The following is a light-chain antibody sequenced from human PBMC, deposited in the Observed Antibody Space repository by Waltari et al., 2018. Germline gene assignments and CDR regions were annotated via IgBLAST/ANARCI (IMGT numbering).Light chain of an antibody. Sequence: QSALTQPRSVSGSPGKSFTISCTGTSSAVGGYNYVSWYQQQPGKAPQLMLYDVNKRPSGVPDLFSWSKSGNTSSLTISGLQAEDEADFYCCSYAGSYIWVFGGGTKLTVL. V-gene: IGLV2-11*01. CDR2: DVN. CDR3: CSYAGSYIWV. CDR1: SSAVGGYNY. J-gene: IGLJ2*01.